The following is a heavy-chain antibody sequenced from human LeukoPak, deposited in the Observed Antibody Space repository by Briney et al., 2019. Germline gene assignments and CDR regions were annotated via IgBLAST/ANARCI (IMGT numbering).Heavy chain of an antibody. J-gene: IGHJ4*02. Sequence: PSETLSLTCAVSGYSISSGYYWGWIRQPPGKGLEWIGSIYHSGSTYYNPSLKSRVTISVDTSKNQFSLKLSSVTAADTAVYYCASADGTVADYWGQGTPVTVSS. CDR3: ASADGTVADY. CDR2: IYHSGST. CDR1: GYSISSGYY. D-gene: IGHD4-17*01. V-gene: IGHV4-38-2*01.